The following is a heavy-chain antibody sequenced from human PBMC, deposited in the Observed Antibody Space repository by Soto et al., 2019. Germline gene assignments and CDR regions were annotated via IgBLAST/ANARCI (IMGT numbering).Heavy chain of an antibody. CDR3: ARADDFYYGMDV. CDR1: GGTFSSYT. V-gene: IGHV1-8*02. D-gene: IGHD3-3*01. Sequence: ASVKVSCKASGGTFSSYTISWVRQAPGQGLEWMGRIIPILGNTGYAQKFQGRVTMTRNTSISTASMELSSLRSEDTAVYYCARADDFYYGMDVCGQGTTVTVSS. J-gene: IGHJ6*02. CDR2: IIPILGNT.